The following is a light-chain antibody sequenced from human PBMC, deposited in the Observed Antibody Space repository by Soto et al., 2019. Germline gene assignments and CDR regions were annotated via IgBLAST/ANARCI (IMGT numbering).Light chain of an antibody. CDR3: LQYHNLWA. Sequence: IVMTQSPSTLSVSPGARATLSCRASQNIYSNVAWYQQRPGQVPRLLIYRASTRAPGIPARFSGSGSGTEFTLTISSLQSEDFTVYSCLQYHNLWAFGQGTKVDIK. V-gene: IGKV3-15*01. J-gene: IGKJ1*01. CDR2: RAS. CDR1: QNIYSN.